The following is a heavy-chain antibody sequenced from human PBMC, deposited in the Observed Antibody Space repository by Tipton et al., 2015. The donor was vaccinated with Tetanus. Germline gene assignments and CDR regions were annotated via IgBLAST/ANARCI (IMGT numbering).Heavy chain of an antibody. CDR3: ARESRSKIVGQ. CDR2: ISGSGGSS. D-gene: IGHD2-21*01. CDR1: GFTFSTYA. J-gene: IGHJ4*02. Sequence: GSLRLSCSASGFTFSTYAMNWVRQAPGKGLEWVSTISGSGGSSYFPDSVKGRFTISRDNSKNTLFLQMDSLRAEDAAMYYCARESRSKIVGQWGQGALVTVSS. V-gene: IGHV3-23*01.